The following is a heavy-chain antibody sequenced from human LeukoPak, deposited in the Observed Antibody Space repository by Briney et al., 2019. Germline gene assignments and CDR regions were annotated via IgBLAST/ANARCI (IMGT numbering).Heavy chain of an antibody. CDR1: GFTFSSFG. Sequence: VQLVESGGGVVQPGGSLRLSCAASGFTFSSFGMDWVRQAPGKGLEWVSYITSSSSTIYYADSVKGRFTISRDNAKNSLYLQMNSLRDEDTAVYYCARGRSPAGPLHYFDYWAQGTLVTVSS. D-gene: IGHD2-2*01. V-gene: IGHV3-48*02. J-gene: IGHJ4*02. CDR3: ARGRSPAGPLHYFDY. CDR2: ITSSSSTI.